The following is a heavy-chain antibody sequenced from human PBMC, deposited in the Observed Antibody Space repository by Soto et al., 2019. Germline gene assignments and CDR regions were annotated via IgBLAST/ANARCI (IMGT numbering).Heavy chain of an antibody. CDR1: GGSISSYY. CDR3: AREGPSGTYQYYFDY. Sequence: PSETLSLTCTVSGGSISSYYCSWIRQPPGKGLEWIGYIYYSGSTNYNPSLKSRVTISVDTSKNQFSLKLSSVTAADTAVYYCAREGPSGTYQYYFDYWGQGTLVTVSS. J-gene: IGHJ4*02. V-gene: IGHV4-59*01. D-gene: IGHD1-7*01. CDR2: IYYSGST.